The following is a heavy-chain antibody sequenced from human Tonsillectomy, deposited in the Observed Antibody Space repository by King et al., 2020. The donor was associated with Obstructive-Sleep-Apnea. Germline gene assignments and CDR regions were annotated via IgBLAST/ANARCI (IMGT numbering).Heavy chain of an antibody. CDR1: GFTGSSNY. V-gene: IGHV3-53*04. CDR3: ARVNDFGDYLWRAFDI. Sequence: DVQLVESGGGLVQPGGSLRLSCAASGFTGSSNYMSCVRQAPGKGLGWGSVIYPGESTYYADYVEGRFTVSRHNSKNTLYLLMNSLRTEDTAVYYCARVNDFGDYLWRAFDIWGQGILVTVSS. CDR2: IYPGEST. J-gene: IGHJ3*02. D-gene: IGHD4-17*01.